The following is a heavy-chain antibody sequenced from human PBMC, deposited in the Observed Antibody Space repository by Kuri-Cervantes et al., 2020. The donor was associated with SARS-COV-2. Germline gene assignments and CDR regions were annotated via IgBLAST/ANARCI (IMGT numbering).Heavy chain of an antibody. CDR1: GFTFSSYN. D-gene: IGHD6-6*01. J-gene: IGHJ6*02. CDR3: ARESSSSLNYYYGMDI. V-gene: IGHV3-30*04. Sequence: GGSLRLSCAASGFTFSSYNMHWVRQPPGKGLEWVAIISFYRHDAHYAGSVKGRFTISRDNSKNTLYLQMDSLTTEDTAVYYCARESSSSLNYYYGMDIWGQGTSVTVSS. CDR2: ISFYRHDA.